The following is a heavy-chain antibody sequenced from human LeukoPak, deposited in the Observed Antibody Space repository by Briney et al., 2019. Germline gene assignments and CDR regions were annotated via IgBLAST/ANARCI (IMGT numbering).Heavy chain of an antibody. V-gene: IGHV1-18*01. CDR3: ARGRYCYDSSGPLTY. J-gene: IGHJ4*02. CDR1: GYTFTSYG. Sequence: ASVTVSCKASGYTFTSYGISWVRQAPGQGLEWMGWISAYNGNTNYAQKLQGRVTMTTDTSTSTAYMELRSLRSDDTAVYYCARGRYCYDSSGPLTYWGQGTLVTVSS. CDR2: ISAYNGNT. D-gene: IGHD3-22*01.